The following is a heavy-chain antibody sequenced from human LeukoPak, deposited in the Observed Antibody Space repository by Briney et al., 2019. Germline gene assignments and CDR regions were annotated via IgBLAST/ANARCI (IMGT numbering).Heavy chain of an antibody. J-gene: IGHJ4*02. CDR3: ARAVPFQSNAWRQTFDH. CDR1: GGSISSYY. D-gene: IGHD3-16*01. CDR2: IYYSGST. V-gene: IGHV4-59*01. Sequence: PSETLSLTCTVSGGSISSYYWSWIRQPPGKGLEWIGYIYYSGSTNYNPSLKSRVTISVDTSKNQFSLKLSSVTAADTAVYYCARAVPFQSNAWRQTFDHWGQGTLVTVSS.